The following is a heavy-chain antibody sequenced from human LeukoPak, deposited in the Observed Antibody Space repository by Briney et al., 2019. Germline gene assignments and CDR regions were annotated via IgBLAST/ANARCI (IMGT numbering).Heavy chain of an antibody. CDR3: ARRYSSGWYGWFDP. Sequence: SVKVSCKASGYTFTSYGISWVRQAPGQGLEWMGGIIPIFGTANYAQKFQGRVTITADESTSTAYMELSSLRSEDTAVYYCARRYSSGWYGWFDPWGQGTLVTVSS. V-gene: IGHV1-69*13. J-gene: IGHJ5*02. D-gene: IGHD6-19*01. CDR2: IIPIFGTA. CDR1: GYTFTSYG.